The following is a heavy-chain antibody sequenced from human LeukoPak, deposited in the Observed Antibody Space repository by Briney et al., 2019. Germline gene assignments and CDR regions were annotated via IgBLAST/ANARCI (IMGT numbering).Heavy chain of an antibody. CDR3: ASGSSGYDP. V-gene: IGHV4-4*07. D-gene: IGHD5-12*01. CDR1: GGSTINYY. Sequence: SETLSLTCTVSGGSTINYYWGWIRQPAGKGLEWIGRIYSSGTTIYNPSLKSRVTMSVDTSKNQFSLKLSSVTAADTAVYFCASGSSGYDPWGQGTLVTVSS. J-gene: IGHJ5*02. CDR2: IYSSGTT.